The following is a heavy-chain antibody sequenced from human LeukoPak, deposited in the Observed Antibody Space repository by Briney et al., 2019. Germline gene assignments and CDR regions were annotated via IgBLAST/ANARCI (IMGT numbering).Heavy chain of an antibody. J-gene: IGHJ4*02. V-gene: IGHV4-59*01. CDR1: GGSISTYY. CDR3: ARGGWYSSSWSFDY. CDR2: IYYSGGT. Sequence: PSETLSLTCTVSGGSISTYYWSWVRQPPGKGLEWIGYIYYSGGTNYNPSLKGRVTISVDTSKNQFSLKLSSVTAADTAVYYCARGGWYSSSWSFDYWGQGTLVTVSS. D-gene: IGHD6-13*01.